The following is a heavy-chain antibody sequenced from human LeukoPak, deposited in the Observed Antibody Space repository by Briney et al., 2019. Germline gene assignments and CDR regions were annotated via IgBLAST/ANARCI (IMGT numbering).Heavy chain of an antibody. D-gene: IGHD6-13*01. V-gene: IGHV3-21*05. CDR2: IRSNGDDI. CDR1: GFIFRHYT. J-gene: IGHJ4*02. Sequence: GGSLRLSCAASGFIFRHYTMTWVRQAPGKGLEWVSHIRSNGDDIRYADFVEGRFTISRDNAKNSLYLQMNSPRADDTAVYYCARLYSSSVNFWGQGTMVTVSS. CDR3: ARLYSSSVNF.